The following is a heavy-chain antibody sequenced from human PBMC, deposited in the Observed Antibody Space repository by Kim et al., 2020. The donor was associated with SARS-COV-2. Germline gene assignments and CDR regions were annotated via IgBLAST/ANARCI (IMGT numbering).Heavy chain of an antibody. CDR2: IYYSGST. D-gene: IGHD1-1*01. CDR3: ASLVQLEWYFDY. CDR1: GGSISSYY. J-gene: IGHJ4*02. V-gene: IGHV4-59*08. Sequence: SETLSLTCTVSGGSISSYYWSWIRQPPGKGLEWIGYIYYSGSTNYNPSLKSRVTISVDTSKNQFSLKLSSVTAADTAVYYCASLVQLEWYFDYWGQGTLVTVSS.